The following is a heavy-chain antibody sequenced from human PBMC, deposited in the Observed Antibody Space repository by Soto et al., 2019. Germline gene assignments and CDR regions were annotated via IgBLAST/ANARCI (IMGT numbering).Heavy chain of an antibody. V-gene: IGHV3-23*01. CDR1: GFTFSSYA. D-gene: IGHD3-10*01. CDR3: AKDGSGSYYHYYFDY. CDR2: ISGSGGST. Sequence: GGSLRLSRAASGFTFSSYAMSWVRQAPGKGLEWVSAISGSGGSTYYADSVKGRFTISRDNSKNTLYLQMNSLRAEDTAVYYCAKDGSGSYYHYYFDYWGQGTLVTVSS. J-gene: IGHJ4*02.